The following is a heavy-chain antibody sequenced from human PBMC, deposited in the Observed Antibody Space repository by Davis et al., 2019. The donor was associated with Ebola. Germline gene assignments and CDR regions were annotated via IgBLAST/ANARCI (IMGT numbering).Heavy chain of an antibody. Sequence: GESLKISCAASGFTFSSYWMSWVRQAPGKGLEWVANIKQDGREKYYVDSVKGRFTISRDNAKNSLYLQMNSLRAEDTAVYYCRAAAGAEAYDYWGQGTLVTVSS. J-gene: IGHJ4*02. CDR1: GFTFSSYW. CDR3: RAAAGAEAYDY. D-gene: IGHD6-13*01. V-gene: IGHV3-7*01. CDR2: IKQDGREK.